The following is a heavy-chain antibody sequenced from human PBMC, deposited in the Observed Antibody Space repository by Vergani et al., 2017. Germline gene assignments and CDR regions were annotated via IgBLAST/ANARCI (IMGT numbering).Heavy chain of an antibody. V-gene: IGHV4-34*01. D-gene: IGHD5-12*01. Sequence: QVQLPQWGAGLLKPSETLSLTCAVYGGSFSGYYWSWIRQPPGKGLEWVGEINHSGSTNYNPSLKSRVTITVDTSKNQFSLQLSSVTAADTAVYYCARGRVATTIKKECYFDYWGQGTLVTVSS. CDR2: INHSGST. J-gene: IGHJ4*02. CDR3: ARGRVATTIKKECYFDY. CDR1: GGSFSGYY.